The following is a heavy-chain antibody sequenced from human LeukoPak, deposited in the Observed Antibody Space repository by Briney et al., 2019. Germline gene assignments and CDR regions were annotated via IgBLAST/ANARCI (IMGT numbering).Heavy chain of an antibody. CDR1: GGSISDYH. J-gene: IGHJ4*02. CDR3: ARVSGDTAMDSFDY. V-gene: IGHV4-59*01. Sequence: ASETLSLTCTVSGGSISDYHWTWIRQPPGKGLEWIGYVYYSGNINYNPSLKSRVSMSVDTSRAQFSLKLSSVTAADTAVSYCARVSGDTAMDSFDYWGQGALVTVSS. D-gene: IGHD5-18*01. CDR2: VYYSGNI.